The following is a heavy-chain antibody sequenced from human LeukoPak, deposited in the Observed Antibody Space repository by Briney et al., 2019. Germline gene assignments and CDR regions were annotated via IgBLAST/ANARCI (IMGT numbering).Heavy chain of an antibody. Sequence: SQTHSLTCAISGDSVSSNSAAWNWIRQSPSRGLEWLGRTYYRSKWYNDYAVSVKSRITINPDTSKNQFSLQLNSVTPEDTAVYYCARDPEVGGWSQYYYYGMDVWGQGTTVTVSS. D-gene: IGHD6-19*01. J-gene: IGHJ6*02. CDR3: ARDPEVGGWSQYYYYGMDV. CDR1: GDSVSSNSAA. V-gene: IGHV6-1*01. CDR2: TYYRSKWYN.